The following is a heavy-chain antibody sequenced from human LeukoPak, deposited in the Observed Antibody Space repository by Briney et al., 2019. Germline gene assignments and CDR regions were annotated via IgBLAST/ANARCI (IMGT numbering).Heavy chain of an antibody. Sequence: GGSLRLSCAASGFTVSSNYMSWVRQAPGQGLEWVSVIYSGGSTYYAESVKGRFTISRDISKNTVYLQMNSLRAEDTAVYYCARTYGDYVYILGYWGQGTLVTVSS. J-gene: IGHJ4*02. CDR1: GFTVSSNY. CDR2: IYSGGST. V-gene: IGHV3-53*01. D-gene: IGHD4-17*01. CDR3: ARTYGDYVYILGY.